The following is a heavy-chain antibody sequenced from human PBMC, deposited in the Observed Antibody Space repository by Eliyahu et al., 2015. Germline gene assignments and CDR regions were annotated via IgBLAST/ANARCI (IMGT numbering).Heavy chain of an antibody. Sequence: TFSSYAMHWVRQAPGKGLEWVAVISYDGSNKYYADSVKGRFTISRDNSKNTLYLQMNSLRAEDTTVYYCARDSSGYDFVLYYYYYYGMDVWGQGTTVTVSS. J-gene: IGHJ6*02. CDR1: TFSSYA. CDR3: ARDSSGYDFVLYYYYYYGMDV. V-gene: IGHV3-30-3*01. CDR2: ISYDGSNK. D-gene: IGHD5-12*01.